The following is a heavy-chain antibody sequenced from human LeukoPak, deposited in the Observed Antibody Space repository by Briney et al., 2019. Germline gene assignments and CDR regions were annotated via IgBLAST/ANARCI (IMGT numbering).Heavy chain of an antibody. Sequence: GASVKVSCKASGGTFSSYAISWVRQAPGQGLEWMGGIIPIFGTANYAQKFQGRVTITADKSTSTAYMELSSLRSEDTAVYYCARADPYYYYMDVWGKGTTVTVSS. CDR2: IIPIFGTA. CDR1: GGTFSSYA. V-gene: IGHV1-69*06. CDR3: ARADPYYYYMDV. J-gene: IGHJ6*03.